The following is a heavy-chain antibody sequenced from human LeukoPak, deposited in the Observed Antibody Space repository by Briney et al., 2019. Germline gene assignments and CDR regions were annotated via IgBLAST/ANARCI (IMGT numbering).Heavy chain of an antibody. V-gene: IGHV1-2*02. CDR1: GYTFTGYY. D-gene: IGHD6-19*01. CDR2: IDPNSGDT. CDR3: ARGLPYSSGWYEYDY. Sequence: GASVKVSCKASGYTFTGYYMHWVRLAPGQGLEWMGWIDPNSGDTKYAQKFQGRVTMTRDTSIRTVYMEMSSLRSEDTAVYYCARGLPYSSGWYEYDYWGQGTLVTVSS. J-gene: IGHJ4*02.